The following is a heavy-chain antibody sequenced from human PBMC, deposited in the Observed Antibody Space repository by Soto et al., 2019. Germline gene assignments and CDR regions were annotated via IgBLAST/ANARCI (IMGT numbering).Heavy chain of an antibody. CDR3: ARDHFTMVRGVRYYYYYYGMDV. CDR1: GGSFSGYY. V-gene: IGHV4-34*01. D-gene: IGHD3-10*01. CDR2: INHSGST. Sequence: PSDTLSLTCALHGGSFSGYYWSWICQPPGNGLEWIGEINHSGSTNYNPSLKSRVTISVDTSKNQFSLKLSSVTAADTAVYYCARDHFTMVRGVRYYYYYYGMDVWGQGTTVT. J-gene: IGHJ6*02.